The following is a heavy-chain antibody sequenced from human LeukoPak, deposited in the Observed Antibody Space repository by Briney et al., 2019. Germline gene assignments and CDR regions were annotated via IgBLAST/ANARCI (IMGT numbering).Heavy chain of an antibody. CDR3: ARQYCSGGSCYLDYFDY. Sequence: PGGSLRLSCAAPGFTVSSNYMSCGRPAPGEGLEGGSVIYSGGSTYYADSVKGRFTISRHNSKNTLYLQMNSLRAEDTAVYYCARQYCSGGSCYLDYFDYWGQGTLVTVSS. CDR2: IYSGGST. V-gene: IGHV3-53*04. J-gene: IGHJ4*02. CDR1: GFTVSSNY. D-gene: IGHD2-15*01.